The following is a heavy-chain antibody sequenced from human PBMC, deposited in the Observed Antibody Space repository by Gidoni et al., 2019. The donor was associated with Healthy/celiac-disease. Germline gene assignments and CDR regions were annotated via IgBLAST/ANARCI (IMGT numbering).Heavy chain of an antibody. CDR3: ARDREAYCGGDCDILYRYYYGMDV. D-gene: IGHD2-21*01. CDR1: GGTFSRYA. V-gene: IGHV1-69*01. CDR2: VIPSFGTA. J-gene: IGHJ6*02. Sequence: QVQLVQSGAEVKKPGSSVKVSCKASGGTFSRYAISWVRQAPGQGREWMGGVIPSFGTANYAQKFQGRVTITADESTSTAYMELSSLRSEDTAVYYCARDREAYCGGDCDILYRYYYGMDVWGQGTTVTVSS.